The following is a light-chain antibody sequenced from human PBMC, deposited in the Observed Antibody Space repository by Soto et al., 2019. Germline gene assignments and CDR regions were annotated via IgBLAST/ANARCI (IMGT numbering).Light chain of an antibody. Sequence: EIVLTQSPGTLSLSPGERATLSCRATQSAGSTYLAWYQQKPGQAPRLLIYGTSSRATGIPDRFSGSGSGTDFTLNIASLEPEDSAVYYCQQRSNWPPTFGQGTKVDIK. CDR3: QQRSNWPPT. V-gene: IGKV3D-20*02. CDR2: GTS. CDR1: QSAGSTY. J-gene: IGKJ1*01.